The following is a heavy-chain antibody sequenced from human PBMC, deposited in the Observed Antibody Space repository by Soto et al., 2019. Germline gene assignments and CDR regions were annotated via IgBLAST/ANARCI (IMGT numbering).Heavy chain of an antibody. V-gene: IGHV3-23*01. CDR3: AKDARGWLYYFDY. Sequence: GGSLRLSCSASGFTFSTYAMSWVRQAPGKGLEWVSAISGSGDSTYYADSVKGRFTISRDTSKNTLYLQMNTLRVEDTAVYYCAKDARGWLYYFDYWGQGTVVTVSS. D-gene: IGHD2-15*01. CDR2: ISGSGDST. J-gene: IGHJ4*02. CDR1: GFTFSTYA.